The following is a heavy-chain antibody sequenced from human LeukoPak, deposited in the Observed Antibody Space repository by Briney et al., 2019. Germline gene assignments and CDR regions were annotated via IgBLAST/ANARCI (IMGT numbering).Heavy chain of an antibody. CDR2: IKQDGSEK. Sequence: GGSLRLSCAASGFTFSSYWMSWVRQAPGKGLEWVANIKQDGSEKYYVDSVKGRFTISRDNAKNSLYLQMNSLRAEDTAVYYCARNLGSAYSDYFDYWGQGTLVTVSS. CDR1: GFTFSSYW. J-gene: IGHJ4*02. V-gene: IGHV3-7*04. CDR3: ARNLGSAYSDYFDY. D-gene: IGHD2-15*01.